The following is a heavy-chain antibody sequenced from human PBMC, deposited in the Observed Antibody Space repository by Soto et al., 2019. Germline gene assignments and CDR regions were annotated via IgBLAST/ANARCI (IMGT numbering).Heavy chain of an antibody. Sequence: PGGSLRLSCAASGFTFSSYAMHWVRQAPGKGLEWVAVISYDGSNKYYADSVKGRFTISRDNAKNSLYLQMNSLRAEDTAVYYCARVLSYYDSSGYYHRGAFDIWGQGTMVTVSS. CDR1: GFTFSSYA. J-gene: IGHJ3*02. CDR2: ISYDGSNK. D-gene: IGHD3-22*01. CDR3: ARVLSYYDSSGYYHRGAFDI. V-gene: IGHV3-30-3*01.